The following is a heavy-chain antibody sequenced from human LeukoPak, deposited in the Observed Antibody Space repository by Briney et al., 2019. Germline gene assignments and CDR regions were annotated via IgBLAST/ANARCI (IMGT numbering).Heavy chain of an antibody. V-gene: IGHV3-9*01. CDR2: ISWNSGSI. CDR1: GFTFDDYA. D-gene: IGHD5-24*01. CDR3: AKTRRDGYNDAFDI. J-gene: IGHJ3*02. Sequence: GGSLRLSCAASGFTFDDYAMHWVRQAPGKGLEWVSGISWNSGSIGYADSVKGRFTISRDNAKNSLYPQMNSLRAEDTALYYCAKTRRDGYNDAFDIWGQGTMVTVSS.